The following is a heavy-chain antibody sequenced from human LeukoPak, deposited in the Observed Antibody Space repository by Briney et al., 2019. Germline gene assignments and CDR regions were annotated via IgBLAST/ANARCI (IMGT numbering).Heavy chain of an antibody. V-gene: IGHV3-21*01. CDR2: ISSGSNYI. J-gene: IGHJ4*02. CDR1: GFTFSTYS. CDR3: VRDSRSCTSTNCQKVDY. Sequence: GGSLRLSCAASGFTFSTYSMNWVRQAPGKGLEWVSSISSGSNYIYYADSVKGRFTISRDNAKNSLYLQMNSLRVDDSAVYYCVRDSRSCTSTNCQKVDYWGQGTLVTVSS. D-gene: IGHD2-2*01.